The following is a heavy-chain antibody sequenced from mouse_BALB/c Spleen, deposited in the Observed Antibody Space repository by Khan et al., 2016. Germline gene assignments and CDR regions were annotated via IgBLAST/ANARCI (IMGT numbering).Heavy chain of an antibody. D-gene: IGHD2-3*01. CDR3: ARDGWLLGFFDY. J-gene: IGHJ2*01. V-gene: IGHV1-4*01. CDR2: VNPSNDYT. Sequence: QVRLQQSGAELARPGASVKMSCKASGYTFTSYTMFWVKQRPGQGLEWLGYVNPSNDYTDYNQKFKDKATLTADKSSSTAYMQLNSLTSEDSAVYYCARDGWLLGFFDYWGQGTTLTVSS. CDR1: GYTFTSYT.